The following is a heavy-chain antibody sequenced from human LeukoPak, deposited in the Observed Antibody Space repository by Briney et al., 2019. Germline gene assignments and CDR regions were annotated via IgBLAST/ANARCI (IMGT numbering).Heavy chain of an antibody. CDR3: ARDPTLLAFDI. D-gene: IGHD1-26*01. Sequence: PSETLSLTCTVSGGSISTYWSWIRQPPGQGLEWIGHIYYSGSTNYSPSLKSRVTMSVDTSKNQFCLKLSSVTAADTAVYYCARDPTLLAFDIWGQGTMVTVSS. CDR2: IYYSGST. V-gene: IGHV4-59*12. J-gene: IGHJ3*02. CDR1: GGSISTY.